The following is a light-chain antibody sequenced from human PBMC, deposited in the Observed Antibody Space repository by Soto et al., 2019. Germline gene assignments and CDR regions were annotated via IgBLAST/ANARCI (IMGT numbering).Light chain of an antibody. CDR2: GAS. V-gene: IGKV3-20*01. CDR3: QQYGSSPLT. CDR1: QSVSSSY. J-gene: IGKJ3*01. Sequence: EIVLTQSPGTLSLSPGERATLSCRASQSVSSSYLAWYQQKPGQAPRLLIYGASSRATGIPDRFSGSGSGTDFTLTISRLETEDFAVYYCQQYGSSPLTFGPGTKVDNK.